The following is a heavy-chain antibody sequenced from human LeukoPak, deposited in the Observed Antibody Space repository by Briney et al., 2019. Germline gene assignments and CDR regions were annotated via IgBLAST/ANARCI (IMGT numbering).Heavy chain of an antibody. Sequence: GGSLRLSCAASGFGLSGYNMNWVRQPPGRGLEWVSHIRITGDIIHYGDSVKGRFTISRDNAKNSLFLQMNSLRAEDTAVYYCARLPTLNNQLTYSSWDAFDVWGQGTVVTVSS. CDR3: ARLPTLNNQLTYSSWDAFDV. D-gene: IGHD2-2*01. CDR1: GFGLSGYN. CDR2: IRITGDII. V-gene: IGHV3-48*04. J-gene: IGHJ3*01.